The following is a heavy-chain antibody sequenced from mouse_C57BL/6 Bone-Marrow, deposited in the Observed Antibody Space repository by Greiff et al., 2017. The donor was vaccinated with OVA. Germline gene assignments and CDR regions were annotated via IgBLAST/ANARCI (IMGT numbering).Heavy chain of an antibody. D-gene: IGHD2-3*01. CDR2: IYPRSGNT. J-gene: IGHJ4*01. V-gene: IGHV1-81*01. Sequence: VQLQQSGAELARPGASVKLSCKASGYTFTSYGISWVKQRTGQGLEWIGEIYPRSGNTYYNEKFKGKATLTADKSSSNAYMELRSLTSEDSAVYFCARGVYDGYYDAMDYWGQGTSVTVSS. CDR3: ARGVYDGYYDAMDY. CDR1: GYTFTSYG.